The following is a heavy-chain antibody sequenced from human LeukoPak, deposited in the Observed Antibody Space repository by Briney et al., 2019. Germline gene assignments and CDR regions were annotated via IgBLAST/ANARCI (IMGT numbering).Heavy chain of an antibody. CDR3: ARGYSSSWYYNWFDP. J-gene: IGHJ5*02. Sequence: SETLSLTCTVSGGSISSYYWGWIRQPPGKGLEWIGNIYHSGSTYYNPSLKSRVTISVDTSKNQFSLKLSSVTAADTAVYYCARGYSSSWYYNWFDPWGQGTLVTVSS. CDR1: GGSISSYY. D-gene: IGHD6-13*01. V-gene: IGHV4-38-2*02. CDR2: IYHSGST.